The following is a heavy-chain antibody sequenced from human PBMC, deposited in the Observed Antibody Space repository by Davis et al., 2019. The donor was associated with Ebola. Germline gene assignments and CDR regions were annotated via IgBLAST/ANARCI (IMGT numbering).Heavy chain of an antibody. CDR3: ARDRGSTATTWFDP. V-gene: IGHV3-74*01. D-gene: IGHD4-11*01. J-gene: IGHJ5*02. CDR2: INSDGSST. CDR1: GFTFSSYW. Sequence: GESLKISCAASGFTFSSYWMHWVRQAPGKGLVWVSRINSDGSSTSYADSVKGRFTISRDNAKNTLYLQMNSLRAEDTAVYYCARDRGSTATTWFDPWGQGTLVTVSS.